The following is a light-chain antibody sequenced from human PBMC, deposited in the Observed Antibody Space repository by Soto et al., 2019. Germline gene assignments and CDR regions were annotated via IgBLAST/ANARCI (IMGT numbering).Light chain of an antibody. CDR3: AAWDDSLNAL. CDR2: RSS. J-gene: IGLJ2*01. CDR1: NSNIGTNY. V-gene: IGLV1-47*01. Sequence: QSVLTQPPSASGTPGQRVTISCSGGNSNIGTNYVYWYQQLPGTAPKLLIYRSSERPSGVPDRFSASKSGTSGSLAISGLRSEDEADYYCAAWDDSLNALFGGGTQLTVL.